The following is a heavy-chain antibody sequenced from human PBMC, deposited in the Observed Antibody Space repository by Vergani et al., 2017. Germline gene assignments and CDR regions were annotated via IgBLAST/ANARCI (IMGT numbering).Heavy chain of an antibody. CDR3: ARRTGKGGFDP. CDR1: GFTFSSYW. J-gene: IGHJ5*02. CDR2: IGTAGDT. Sequence: EVQLVESGGGLVQPGGSLRLSCAASGFTFSSYWMHWVRQAPGKGLVWVSAIGTAGDTYYPGSVKGRFTISRENAKNSLYLQMNSLRAGDTAVYYCARRTGKGGFDPWGQGTLVTVSS. V-gene: IGHV3-13*01.